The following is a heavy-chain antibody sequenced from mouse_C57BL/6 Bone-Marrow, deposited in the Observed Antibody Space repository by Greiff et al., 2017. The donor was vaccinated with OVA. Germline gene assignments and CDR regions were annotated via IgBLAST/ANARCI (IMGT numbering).Heavy chain of an antibody. CDR3: AIWLLRFLDY. J-gene: IGHJ4*01. Sequence: VQLQQSGPELVKPGASVKIPCKASGYTFTDYNMDWVKQSHGKSLEWIGDINPNNGGTNYNQKFKGKATFTVDKSSTTAYMELRSLTSEDTADYYCAIWLLRFLDYWGQGTSVTVSS. V-gene: IGHV1-18*01. D-gene: IGHD2-2*01. CDR2: INPNNGGT. CDR1: GYTFTDYN.